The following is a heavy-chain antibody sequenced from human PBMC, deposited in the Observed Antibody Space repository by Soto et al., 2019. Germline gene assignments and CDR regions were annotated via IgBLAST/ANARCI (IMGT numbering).Heavy chain of an antibody. V-gene: IGHV1-2*04. D-gene: IGHD3-16*01. CDR1: GYTFTSYA. Sequence: ASVKVSCKASGYTFTSYAIDWVRQAPGQGLEWMGWISPNSGGTNYAQKFQGWVTMTRDTSISTAYMELSRLRSDDTAVYYCARGYYDYVWGSPHPYWYFDLWGRGTLVTVSS. J-gene: IGHJ2*01. CDR2: ISPNSGGT. CDR3: ARGYYDYVWGSPHPYWYFDL.